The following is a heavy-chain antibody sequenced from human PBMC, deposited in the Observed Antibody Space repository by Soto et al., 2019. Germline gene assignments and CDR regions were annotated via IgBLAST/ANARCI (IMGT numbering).Heavy chain of an antibody. CDR1: GGSISSSSYY. CDR2: IYYSGST. D-gene: IGHD5-12*01. Sequence: SETLSLTCTVSGGSISSSSYYWGWIRQPPGKGLEWIGSIYYSGSTYYNPSLKSRVTISVDTSKNQFSLKLSSVTAADTAVYYCARRFWEGYNYHMYYFDYWGQGTLVTVSS. J-gene: IGHJ4*02. V-gene: IGHV4-39*01. CDR3: ARRFWEGYNYHMYYFDY.